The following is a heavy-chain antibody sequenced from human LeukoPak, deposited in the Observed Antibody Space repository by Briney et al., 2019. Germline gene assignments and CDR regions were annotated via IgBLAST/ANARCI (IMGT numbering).Heavy chain of an antibody. CDR3: ASQDDRRWFDP. J-gene: IGHJ5*02. CDR2: IIPILGIA. V-gene: IGHV1-69*04. Sequence: GATVKVSCKASGGTFSSYAISWVRQAPGQGLEWMGRIIPILGIANYAQKFQGRVTITADKSTSTAYMELSSLRSEGTAVYYCASQDDRRWFDPWGQGTLVTVSS. D-gene: IGHD3-22*01. CDR1: GGTFSSYA.